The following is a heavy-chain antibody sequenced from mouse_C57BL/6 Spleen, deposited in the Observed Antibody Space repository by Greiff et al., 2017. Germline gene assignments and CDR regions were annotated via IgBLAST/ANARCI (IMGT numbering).Heavy chain of an antibody. CDR1: GYTFTSYW. D-gene: IGHD1-1*01. Sequence: QVHVKQSGAELVRPGSSVKLSCKASGYTFTSYWMHWVKQRPIQGLEWIGNIDPSDSETHYNQKFKDKATLTVDKSSSTAYMQLSSLTSEDSAVYYCARDDYGSGGFAYWGQGTLVTVSA. CDR2: IDPSDSET. J-gene: IGHJ3*01. V-gene: IGHV1-52*01. CDR3: ARDDYGSGGFAY.